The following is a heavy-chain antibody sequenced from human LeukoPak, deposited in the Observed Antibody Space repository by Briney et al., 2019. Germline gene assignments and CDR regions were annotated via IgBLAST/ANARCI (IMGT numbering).Heavy chain of an antibody. D-gene: IGHD6-13*01. CDR3: ARRSSSWSFYYFDY. V-gene: IGHV4-39*07. CDR2: IYYSGST. CDR1: GGSISSSSYY. J-gene: IGHJ4*02. Sequence: QLQLQESGPGLVKPSETLSLTCTVSGGSISSSSYYWGWTRQTPGKGLEWIGSIYYSGSTYYNPSLKSRVTISVDTSKNQFSLKLSSVTAADTAVYYCARRSSSWSFYYFDYWGQGTLVTVSS.